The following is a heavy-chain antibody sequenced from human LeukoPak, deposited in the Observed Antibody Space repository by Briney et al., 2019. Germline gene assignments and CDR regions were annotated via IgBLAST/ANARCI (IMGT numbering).Heavy chain of an antibody. CDR2: ISSSGSIT. J-gene: IGHJ3*02. CDR1: GFTFNDYE. V-gene: IGHV3-48*03. Sequence: GGSLRLSCAASGFTFNDYEMTWVRQAPGKGLEWISYISSSGSITSHADSVKGRFTISRDNAKNSLYLQMNSLRAEDTAVYYCASEGREDAFDIWGQGTMVTVSS. CDR3: ASEGREDAFDI. D-gene: IGHD5-24*01.